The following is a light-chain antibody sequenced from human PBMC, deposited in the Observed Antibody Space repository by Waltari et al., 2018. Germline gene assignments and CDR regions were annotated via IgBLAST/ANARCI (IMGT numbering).Light chain of an antibody. Sequence: QSVLTQPPSASGTPGQRVTISCSGTSSNGGGSTVHWYQQVPGTAPKLLINDRNRRASGVPDRCSGSKSGASASLAISGLQSEYEADYFCAVWDARLNGPVFGGGTKVTVL. CDR1: SSNGGGST. CDR3: AVWDARLNGPV. CDR2: DRN. V-gene: IGLV1-44*01. J-gene: IGLJ2*01.